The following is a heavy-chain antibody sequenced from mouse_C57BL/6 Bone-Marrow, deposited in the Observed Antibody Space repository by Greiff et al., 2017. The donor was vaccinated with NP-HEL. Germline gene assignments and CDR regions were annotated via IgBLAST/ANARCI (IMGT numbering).Heavy chain of an antibody. D-gene: IGHD1-1*01. Sequence: VQLQQSGAELVRPGASVKLSCTASGFNIKDYYMHWVKQRPEQALEWIGWIDPENGDKEYASKFHGKAPITADTSSNTAYLQLRSLTSEDTAVYYCTAITTVVDWYFDVWGTGTTVTVSS. CDR2: IDPENGDK. V-gene: IGHV14-4*01. CDR1: GFNIKDYY. J-gene: IGHJ1*03. CDR3: TAITTVVDWYFDV.